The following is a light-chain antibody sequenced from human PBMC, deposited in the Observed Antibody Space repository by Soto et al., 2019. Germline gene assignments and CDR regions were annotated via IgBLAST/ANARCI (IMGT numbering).Light chain of an antibody. Sequence: QSALTQPASVSGSPGQSITISCTGTSSDVGGYNYVSWYQQHPGKAPKLMIYDVTNRPSGVSNRFSGSKSGNTASVTISGLQAEDEADYYCSSYTSSSTPLVFGGGTKLTVL. J-gene: IGLJ3*02. CDR3: SSYTSSSTPLV. CDR2: DVT. CDR1: SSDVGGYNY. V-gene: IGLV2-14*01.